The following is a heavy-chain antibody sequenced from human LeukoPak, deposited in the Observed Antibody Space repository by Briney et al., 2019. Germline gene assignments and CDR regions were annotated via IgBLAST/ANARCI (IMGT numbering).Heavy chain of an antibody. CDR2: INSDGSST. V-gene: IGHV3-74*01. J-gene: IGHJ6*03. CDR3: ARDGSVYSGCDFTYYYYMDV. D-gene: IGHD5-12*01. CDR1: GFTFSSYW. Sequence: PGGSLRLSCAASGFTFSSYWMHWVRQAPGKGLVWVSRINSDGSSTSYADSVKGRFTISRDNAKNTLYLQMNSLRAEDTAVYYCARDGSVYSGCDFTYYYYMDVWGKGTTVTISS.